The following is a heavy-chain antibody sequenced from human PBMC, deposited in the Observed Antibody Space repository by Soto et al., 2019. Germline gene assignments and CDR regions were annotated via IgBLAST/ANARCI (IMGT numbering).Heavy chain of an antibody. CDR3: ARDFYYYGSGTMGGYFDY. V-gene: IGHV3-66*01. D-gene: IGHD3-10*01. J-gene: IGHJ4*02. CDR2: IYSGGST. Sequence: GGSLRLSCAASGITVSSNYMSWVRQAPGKGLEWVSVIYSGGSTYYADSVKGRFTISRDNSKNTLYLQMNSLRAEDTAVYYCARDFYYYGSGTMGGYFDYWGQGTLVTV. CDR1: GITVSSNY.